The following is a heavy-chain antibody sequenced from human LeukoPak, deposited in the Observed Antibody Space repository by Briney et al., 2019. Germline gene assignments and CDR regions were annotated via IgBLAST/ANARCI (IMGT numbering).Heavy chain of an antibody. Sequence: GGSLRLSCAASEFTFSSYNMNWVRQAPGKGLEWVSSISSSSSTIYYADSVKGRFTISRDNAKNSLYLQMNSLRAEDTAVYYCARDLGDYVLYYFDYWGQGTLVTVSS. V-gene: IGHV3-48*01. CDR1: EFTFSSYN. CDR2: ISSSSSTI. J-gene: IGHJ4*02. CDR3: ARDLGDYVLYYFDY. D-gene: IGHD4-17*01.